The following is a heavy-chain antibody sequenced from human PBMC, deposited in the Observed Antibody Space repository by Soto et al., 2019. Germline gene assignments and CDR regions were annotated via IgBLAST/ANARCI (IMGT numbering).Heavy chain of an antibody. J-gene: IGHJ4*02. CDR3: ASSNDILTGYPS. V-gene: IGHV1-69*02. D-gene: IGHD3-9*01. CDR2: IIPILGIA. Sequence: QVQLVQSGAEVKKPGSSVKVSCKASGGTFSSYTISWVRQAPGQGLEWMGRIIPILGIANYAQKFQGRVTITADKATSTAYMELSSLRSEDTAVYYCASSNDILTGYPSWGQGTLVTVSS. CDR1: GGTFSSYT.